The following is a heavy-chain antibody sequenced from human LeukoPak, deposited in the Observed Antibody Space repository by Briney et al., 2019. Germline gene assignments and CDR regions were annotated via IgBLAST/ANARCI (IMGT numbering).Heavy chain of an antibody. CDR3: AKGQTGYTSGCSPTSRASDN. CDR2: ISDTGRST. V-gene: IGHV3-23*01. J-gene: IGHJ4*02. D-gene: IGHD6-19*01. CDR1: RFTFSTYA. Sequence: PGGSLRLSCAGSRFTFSTYAMSWVRQAPGKGLEWVSGISDTGRSTFYADSVKGRFTISRDNSKNTLYLQMNNLRAEDTAIYCCAKGQTGYTSGCSPTSRASDNWGQGNLLTVSS.